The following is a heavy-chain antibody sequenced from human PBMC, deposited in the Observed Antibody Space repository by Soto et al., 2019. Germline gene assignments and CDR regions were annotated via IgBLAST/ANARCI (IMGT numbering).Heavy chain of an antibody. CDR3: ASQGGGYSYGPGDWFDP. CDR1: GGSISSYY. CDR2: IYYSGST. V-gene: IGHV4-59*01. D-gene: IGHD5-18*01. Sequence: SLTCTVSGGSISSYYWSWIRQPPGKGLEWIGYIYYSGSTNYNPSLKSRVTISVDTSKNQFSLKLSSVTAADTAVYYCASQGGGYSYGPGDWFDPWGQGTLVTVSS. J-gene: IGHJ5*02.